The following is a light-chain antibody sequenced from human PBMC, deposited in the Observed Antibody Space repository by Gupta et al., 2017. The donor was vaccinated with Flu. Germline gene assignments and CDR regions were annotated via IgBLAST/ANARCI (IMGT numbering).Light chain of an antibody. CDR1: QSISNS. CDR2: NSY. V-gene: IGKV3-15*01. CDR3: QHYRDRPPWT. Sequence: VRVTVSCRASQSISNSVSWYQQKPSQPPRLLIYNSYTRATDIPARFSCAGSGTDFTLTIDSLRSEDFAVYYCQHYRDRPPWTCGPGTKVDLK. J-gene: IGKJ1*01.